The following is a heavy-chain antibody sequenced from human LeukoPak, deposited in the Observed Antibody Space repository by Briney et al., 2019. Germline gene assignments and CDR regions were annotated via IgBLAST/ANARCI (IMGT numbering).Heavy chain of an antibody. Sequence: ASVKVSCKASGYTVTSYDINWVRQATGQGLEWMGWMNPNSGNTGYAQKFQGRVTMTRNTSISTAYMELSSLRSEDTAVYYCARAVGDSSSWVYYFDYWGQGTLVTVSS. CDR1: GYTVTSYD. CDR3: ARAVGDSSSWVYYFDY. CDR2: MNPNSGNT. D-gene: IGHD6-13*01. V-gene: IGHV1-8*01. J-gene: IGHJ4*02.